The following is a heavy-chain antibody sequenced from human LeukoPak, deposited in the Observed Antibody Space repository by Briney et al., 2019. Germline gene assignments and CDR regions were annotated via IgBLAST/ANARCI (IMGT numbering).Heavy chain of an antibody. J-gene: IGHJ4*02. CDR2: INHSGST. CDR1: GGSFSGYY. D-gene: IGHD2-15*01. V-gene: IGHV4-34*01. CDR3: ARGAGYGSY. Sequence: PSETLSLTCAVYGGSFSGYYWSWIRQPPGKGLEWIGEINHSGSTNYNPSLKSRVTISVDTSKNQFSLNLSSVTAADTAVYYCARGAGYGSYWGQGSLVSVSS.